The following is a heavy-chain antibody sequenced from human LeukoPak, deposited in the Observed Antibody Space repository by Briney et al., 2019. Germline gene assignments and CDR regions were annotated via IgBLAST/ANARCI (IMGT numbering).Heavy chain of an antibody. V-gene: IGHV4-59*12. D-gene: IGHD2-8*01. CDR1: GGSISSYY. J-gene: IGHJ5*02. CDR2: IYYSGST. Sequence: PSETLSLTCTDSGGSISSYYWSWIRQPPANGPERLGYIYYSGSTNYNPSLKSLVTISVDTSKNQFSLKRSSGTAADTAVYYCARLRYCTNGVCPWGQGTLVTVSS. CDR3: ARLRYCTNGVCP.